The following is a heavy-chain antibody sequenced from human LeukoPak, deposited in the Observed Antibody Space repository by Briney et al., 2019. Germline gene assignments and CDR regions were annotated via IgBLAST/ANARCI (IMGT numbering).Heavy chain of an antibody. D-gene: IGHD6-13*01. CDR1: RFTFSSYA. CDR3: AKDPVVVGIAAADTVDY. Sequence: GGSLRLSCAASRFTFSSYAMSWVRQAPGKGLEWVSAISGSGGSTYYADSVKGRFTISRDNSKNTLYLQMNSLRAEDTAVYYCAKDPVVVGIAAADTVDYWGQGTLVTVSS. V-gene: IGHV3-23*01. CDR2: ISGSGGST. J-gene: IGHJ4*02.